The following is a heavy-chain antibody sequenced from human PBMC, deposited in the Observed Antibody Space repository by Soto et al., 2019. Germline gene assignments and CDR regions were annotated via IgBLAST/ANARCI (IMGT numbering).Heavy chain of an antibody. D-gene: IGHD6-13*01. V-gene: IGHV1-69*13. Sequence: SVKVSCKASGGTFSSYAISWVRQAPGQGLEWMGGIIPIFGTANYAQKFQGRVTITADESTSTAYMELSSLRSEDTAVYYCASVGSRIAAADHWGQGTLVTVSS. CDR2: IIPIFGTA. CDR3: ASVGSRIAAADH. CDR1: GGTFSSYA. J-gene: IGHJ4*02.